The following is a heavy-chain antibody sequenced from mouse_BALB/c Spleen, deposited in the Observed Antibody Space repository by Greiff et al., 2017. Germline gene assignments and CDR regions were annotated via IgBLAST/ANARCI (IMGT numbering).Heavy chain of an antibody. Sequence: DVMLVESGGGLVQPGGSRKLSCAASGFTFSSFGMHWVRQAPEKGLEWVAYISSGSSTIYYADTVKGRFTISRDNPKNTLFLQMTSLRSEDTAMYYCARSRATHYYAMDYWGQGTSVTVSS. CDR2: ISSGSSTI. CDR3: ARSRATHYYAMDY. J-gene: IGHJ4*01. D-gene: IGHD3-1*01. CDR1: GFTFSSFG. V-gene: IGHV5-17*02.